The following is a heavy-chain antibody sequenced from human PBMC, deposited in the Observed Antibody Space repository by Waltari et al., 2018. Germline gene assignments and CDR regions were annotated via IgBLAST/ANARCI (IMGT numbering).Heavy chain of an antibody. J-gene: IGHJ6*02. CDR1: GGTFSSDA. D-gene: IGHD3-10*01. Sequence: QVQLVQSGAEVKKPGSSVKVSCKASGGTFSSDAISWVRQAPGPGREWMGGIIPIFGTANYAQKCQGRVTITADESTSTAYMELSSRRSEDTAVYYCASGAPHYLGVGMDVWCQGTTVTVSS. V-gene: IGHV1-69*13. CDR3: ASGAPHYLGVGMDV. CDR2: IIPIFGTA.